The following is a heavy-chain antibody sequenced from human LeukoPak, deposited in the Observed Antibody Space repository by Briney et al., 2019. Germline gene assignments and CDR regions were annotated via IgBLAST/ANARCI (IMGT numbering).Heavy chain of an antibody. CDR1: GFTFSSYA. CDR2: ISGSGGST. J-gene: IGHJ3*02. D-gene: IGHD3-22*01. CDR3: AKESGYYDSSGFAFDI. V-gene: IGHV3-23*01. Sequence: PGGSLRLSCAASGFTFSSYAMSWVRQAPGKRLEWVSAISGSGGSTYYADSVKGRFTISRDNSKNTLYLQMNSLRAEDTAVYYCAKESGYYDSSGFAFDIWGQGTMVTVSS.